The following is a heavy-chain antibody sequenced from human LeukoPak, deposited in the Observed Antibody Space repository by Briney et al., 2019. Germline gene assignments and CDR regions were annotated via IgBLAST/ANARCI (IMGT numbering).Heavy chain of an antibody. CDR3: ARDHCSSTSCYYYGMDV. V-gene: IGHV3-11*01. J-gene: IGHJ6*02. CDR1: GFTFSDYY. CDR2: ISSSGSTI. Sequence: GGSLRLSYAASGFTFSDYYMSWIRQAPGKGLEWVSYISSSGSTIYYADSVKGRFTISRDNAKNSLYLQMNSLRAEDTAVYYCARDHCSSTSCYYYGMDVWGQGTTVTVSS. D-gene: IGHD2-2*01.